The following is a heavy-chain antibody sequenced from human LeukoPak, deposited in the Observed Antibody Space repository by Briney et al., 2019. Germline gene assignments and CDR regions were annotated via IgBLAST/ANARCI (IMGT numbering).Heavy chain of an antibody. V-gene: IGHV1-2*02. J-gene: IGHJ4*02. CDR2: INPNSGGT. Sequence: ASVKVSCKASGYTFAGYYMHWVRQAPGQGLEWMGWINPNSGGTNYAQKFQGRVTMTRDTSISTAYMELSRLRSDDTAVYYCARGHSSGWPTLGYWGQGTLVTVSS. CDR3: ARGHSSGWPTLGY. D-gene: IGHD6-19*01. CDR1: GYTFAGYY.